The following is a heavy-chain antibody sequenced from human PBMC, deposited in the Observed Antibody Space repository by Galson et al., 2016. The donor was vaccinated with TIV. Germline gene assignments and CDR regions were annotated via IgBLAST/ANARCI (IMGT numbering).Heavy chain of an antibody. J-gene: IGHJ6*02. CDR3: VKVPSSGFTYYYAMDV. CDR2: VSGSGGNT. D-gene: IGHD6-19*01. V-gene: IGHV3-23*01. CDR1: GVTFSSYA. Sequence: SLRLSCAASGVTFSSYAMSWVRQAPGKGLEWVSSVSGSGGNTYYANSVKGRFTISRDNSKNTLYLQINSLRAEDTAVYYCVKVPSSGFTYYYAMDVWGQGTTVTVSS.